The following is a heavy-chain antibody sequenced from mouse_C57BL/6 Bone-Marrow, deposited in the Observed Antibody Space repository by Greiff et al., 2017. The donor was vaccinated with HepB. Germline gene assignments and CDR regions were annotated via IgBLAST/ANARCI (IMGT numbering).Heavy chain of an antibody. Sequence: VQLQQSGAELVRPGTSVKLSCKASGYTFTSYWMHWVKQRPGQGLEWIGVIDPSDSYTNYNQKFKGKATLTVDTSSSTAYMQLSSLTSEDSAVYYCARRWAMDYWGQGTSVTVSS. V-gene: IGHV1-59*01. CDR3: ARRWAMDY. J-gene: IGHJ4*01. CDR2: IDPSDSYT. CDR1: GYTFTSYW. D-gene: IGHD1-1*02.